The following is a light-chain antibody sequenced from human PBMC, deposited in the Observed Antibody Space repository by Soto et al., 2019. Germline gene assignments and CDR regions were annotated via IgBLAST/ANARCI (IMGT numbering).Light chain of an antibody. V-gene: IGLV2-8*01. Sequence: QSALTQPPFASGSPGQSVAISCTGTSSDVGGYNYVSWYQQHPGKAPKLMIYEVNKRPSGFPDRFSGSKSGNTASLTVSGLHAEDEADYYCSSYAGSSNVFGTGTKLTVL. J-gene: IGLJ1*01. CDR1: SSDVGGYNY. CDR3: SSYAGSSNV. CDR2: EVN.